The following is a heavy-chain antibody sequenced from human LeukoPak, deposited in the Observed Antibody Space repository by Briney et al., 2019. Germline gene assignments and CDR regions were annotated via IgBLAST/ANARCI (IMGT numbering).Heavy chain of an antibody. CDR2: IIPIFGTA. V-gene: IGHV1-69*13. D-gene: IGHD6-19*01. Sequence: ASVKVSCKASGGTFSSYAISWMRQAPGQGLEWMGGIIPIFGTANYAQKFQGRVTITADESTSTAYMELSSLRSEDTAVYYCARSKQWLVRGDFDYWGQGTLVTVSS. CDR1: GGTFSSYA. J-gene: IGHJ4*02. CDR3: ARSKQWLVRGDFDY.